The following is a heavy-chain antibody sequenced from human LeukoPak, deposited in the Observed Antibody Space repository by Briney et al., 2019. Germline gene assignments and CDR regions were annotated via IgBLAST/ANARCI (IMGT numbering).Heavy chain of an antibody. CDR1: GFTFSSYS. V-gene: IGHV3-21*04. J-gene: IGHJ4*02. D-gene: IGHD4-17*01. Sequence: GGSLRLSCAASGFTFSSYSMNWVRQAPGKGLEWVSSISSSSSYIYYADSVKGRFTISRDNAKNSLYLQMNSLRTEDTALYYCAKDLLRATTGDYWGQGTLVTVSS. CDR2: ISSSSSYI. CDR3: AKDLLRATTGDY.